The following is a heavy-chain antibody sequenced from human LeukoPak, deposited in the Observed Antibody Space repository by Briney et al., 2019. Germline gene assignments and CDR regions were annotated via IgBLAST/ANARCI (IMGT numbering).Heavy chain of an antibody. D-gene: IGHD6-19*01. V-gene: IGHV3-49*03. CDR2: IRSKAYGGTT. CDR1: GFTFGDYA. CDR3: TSRIAVAGQNWFDL. Sequence: GGSLRLSCTASGFTFGDYAMSWFRQAPGKGLEWVGFIRSKAYGGTTEYAASVKGRFTISRDDSKSIAYLQMNSLKTEDTAVYYCTSRIAVAGQNWFDLWGQGTLVTVSS. J-gene: IGHJ5*02.